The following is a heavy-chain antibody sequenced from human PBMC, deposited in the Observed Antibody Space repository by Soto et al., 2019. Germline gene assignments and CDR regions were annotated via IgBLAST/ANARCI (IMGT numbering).Heavy chain of an antibody. V-gene: IGHV3-23*01. CDR2: ISGSGGAT. D-gene: IGHD3-9*01. J-gene: IGHJ4*02. CDR1: GFSFNNYG. Sequence: VQLLESGGGLVQPGGSLRLSCAASGFSFNNYGMSWVRQAPGKGLEWVAAISGSGGATYYADSVQGRFTIPKDFSTNTVYLQIKGLRADDTAVYYCGKLGTGYALSYYDYWGQVAVVTVSS. CDR3: GKLGTGYALSYYDY.